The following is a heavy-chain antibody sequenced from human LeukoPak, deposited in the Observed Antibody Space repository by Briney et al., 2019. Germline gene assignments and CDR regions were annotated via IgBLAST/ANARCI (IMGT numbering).Heavy chain of an antibody. CDR2: ISASGGTT. V-gene: IGHV3-23*01. J-gene: IGHJ5*02. CDR1: GFTFSSYA. D-gene: IGHD3-22*01. Sequence: GGSLRLSCAASGFTFSSYAMSWVRQAPGKGLEWVSVISASGGTTYYADSVKGRFTISRDNSKNTLYLQMNSLRAEDTAVYYCAKKTQYYYDSSGHNWFDPWGQGTLVTVSS. CDR3: AKKTQYYYDSSGHNWFDP.